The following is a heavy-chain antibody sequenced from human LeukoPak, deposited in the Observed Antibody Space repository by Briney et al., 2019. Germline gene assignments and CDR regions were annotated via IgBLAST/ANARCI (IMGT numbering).Heavy chain of an antibody. V-gene: IGHV4-59*08. CDR1: GGSISSYY. CDR2: IYYSGST. Sequence: PSETLSLTCTVSGGSISSYYWSWIRQPPGKGLEWIGYIYYSGSTNYNPSLKSRVTISVDTSKNQFSLKLSSVTAADTAVYYCARQGSMVRGVTDFDHWGQGTLVTVSS. J-gene: IGHJ4*02. D-gene: IGHD3-10*01. CDR3: ARQGSMVRGVTDFDH.